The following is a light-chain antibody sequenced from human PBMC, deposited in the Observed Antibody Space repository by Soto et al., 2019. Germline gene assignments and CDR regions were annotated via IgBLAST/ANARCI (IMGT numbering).Light chain of an antibody. CDR2: EVS. J-gene: IGLJ2*01. CDR3: SSYASSSTLV. V-gene: IGLV2-14*01. CDR1: SSDIGSYHY. Sequence: QSALTQPASVSGSPGQSIAISCTGTSSDIGSYHYVSWYQHHPGKAPKLIIYEVSNRPSGVSDRFSGSKPGNTDSLTISGLQAEDEADYYCSSYASSSTLVFGGGTKLTVL.